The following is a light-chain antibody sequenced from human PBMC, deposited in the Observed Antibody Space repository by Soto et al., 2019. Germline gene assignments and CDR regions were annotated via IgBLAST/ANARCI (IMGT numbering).Light chain of an antibody. CDR1: QSVSSSY. Sequence: EFVLTQSPCTLSLSPGERATLSCRASQSVSSSYLAWYQQKPGQAPRLLIYGASSRATGIPDRFSGSGSGTDFTLTISRLEPEDFAVYYCQQYGNSPPTFGQGTKV. CDR3: QQYGNSPPT. J-gene: IGKJ1*01. V-gene: IGKV3-20*01. CDR2: GAS.